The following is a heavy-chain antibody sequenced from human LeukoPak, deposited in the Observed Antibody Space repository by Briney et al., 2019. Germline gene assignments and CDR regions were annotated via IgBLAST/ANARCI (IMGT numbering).Heavy chain of an antibody. CDR1: GFTVSSNY. V-gene: IGHV3-7*01. D-gene: IGHD1-1*01. CDR2: IRQDGSEK. J-gene: IGHJ4*02. CDR3: ASSTAGLDY. Sequence: PGGSLRLSCAASGFTVSSNYMSWVRQAPGKGLEWVANIRQDGSEKYYVDSMRGGFTISRDNAKNSLYLQMSSLRAEDTAVYYCASSTAGLDYWGQGTLVTVSS.